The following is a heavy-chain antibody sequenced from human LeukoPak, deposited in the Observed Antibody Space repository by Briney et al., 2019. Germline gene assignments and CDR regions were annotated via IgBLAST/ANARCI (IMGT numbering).Heavy chain of an antibody. Sequence: GGSLRLSCAASGFTFSSYSMNWVRQAPGKGLEWVSLIYTGGSTYYADSVKGRFTISRDSSKNTLYLQMNSLRAEDTAVYYCARDGRYDFWSGYYDYWGQGTLVTVSS. CDR1: GFTFSSYS. CDR2: IYTGGST. D-gene: IGHD3-3*01. J-gene: IGHJ4*02. CDR3: ARDGRYDFWSGYYDY. V-gene: IGHV3-66*02.